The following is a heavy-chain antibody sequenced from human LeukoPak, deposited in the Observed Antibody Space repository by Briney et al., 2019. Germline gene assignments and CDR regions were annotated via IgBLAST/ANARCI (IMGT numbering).Heavy chain of an antibody. CDR3: ARHYSSSWYASYYYYYGMDV. Sequence: GASLKICCEGSGYSCSNYWICCLRQLPGKLLECIEIIYPGDSYTRYSPSFEGQVTISADKSLSTVYLQWSSLQASDTAMYYCARHYSSSWYASYYYYYGMDVWGQGTTVTVSS. J-gene: IGHJ6*02. CDR2: IYPGDSYT. D-gene: IGHD6-13*01. V-gene: IGHV5-51*01. CDR1: GYSCSNYW.